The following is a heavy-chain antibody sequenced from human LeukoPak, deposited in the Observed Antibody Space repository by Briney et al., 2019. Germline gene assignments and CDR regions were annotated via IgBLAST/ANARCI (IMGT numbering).Heavy chain of an antibody. CDR2: VRYSGKT. V-gene: IGHV4-39*01. CDR1: GGSISSSSSN. Sequence: PSETLSLTCTVSGGSISSSSSNWGWLRQPPGKGREGVGSVRYSGKTYYNPSLKSRVTMSLDTSKNQFSLRLTSVTAADTAVYSCARHYYDSSGLAYYFDYWGQGTLVTVSS. D-gene: IGHD3-22*01. CDR3: ARHYYDSSGLAYYFDY. J-gene: IGHJ4*02.